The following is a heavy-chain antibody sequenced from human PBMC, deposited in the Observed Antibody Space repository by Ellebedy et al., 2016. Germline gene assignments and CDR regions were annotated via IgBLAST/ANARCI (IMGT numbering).Heavy chain of an antibody. Sequence: GGSLRLSCAASGFTFSSYAMHWVRQAPGKGLEWVAVISYDGSNKYYADSVKGRFTISRDNSKNTLYLQMNSLRAEDTAVYYCARGRYYYGSGISRLWDYFDYWGQGTLVTVSS. V-gene: IGHV3-30-3*01. CDR3: ARGRYYYGSGISRLWDYFDY. D-gene: IGHD3-10*01. J-gene: IGHJ4*02. CDR2: ISYDGSNK. CDR1: GFTFSSYA.